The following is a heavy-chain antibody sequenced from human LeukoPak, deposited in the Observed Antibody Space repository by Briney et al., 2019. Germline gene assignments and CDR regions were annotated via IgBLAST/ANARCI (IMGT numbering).Heavy chain of an antibody. CDR3: AHYDFWSGYYGDAFDI. CDR2: IYHSGST. Sequence: PSETLSLTCTVSGGSISGYYWGWIRQPPGKGLEWIGSIYHSGSTYYNPSLKSRVTISVDTSKNQFSLKLSSVTAADTAVYYCAHYDFWSGYYGDAFDIWGQGTMVTVSS. CDR1: GGSISGYY. J-gene: IGHJ3*02. D-gene: IGHD3-3*01. V-gene: IGHV4-38-2*02.